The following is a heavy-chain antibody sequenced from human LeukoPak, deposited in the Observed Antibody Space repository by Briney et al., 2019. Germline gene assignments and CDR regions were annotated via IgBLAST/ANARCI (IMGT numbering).Heavy chain of an antibody. CDR1: GYTFTSYG. Sequence: ASVKVSCKASGYTFTSYGISWVRQAPGQGLEWMGWISAYNGNTNCAQKLQGRVTMTTDTSTSTAYMELRSLRSDDTAVYYCARSPGDSSSWYWDPNFDYWGQGTLVTVSS. V-gene: IGHV1-18*01. J-gene: IGHJ4*02. D-gene: IGHD6-13*01. CDR3: ARSPGDSSSWYWDPNFDY. CDR2: ISAYNGNT.